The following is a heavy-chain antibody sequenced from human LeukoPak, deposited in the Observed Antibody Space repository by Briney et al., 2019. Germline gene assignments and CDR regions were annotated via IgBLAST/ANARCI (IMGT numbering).Heavy chain of an antibody. J-gene: IGHJ5*02. V-gene: IGHV3-7*01. Sequence: GGSLRLSCAVSGFSLSSYWQERVPQAPGTRLEWVASIKQDGSEKLYGASVRGRFTVSRDDARNSLYLNMKTLRSEDTALYYCARTGEDYTDKAGDGLFDPCGEGTLVIVSS. CDR3: ARTGEDYTDKAGDGLFDP. D-gene: IGHD5-24*01. CDR2: IKQDGSEK. CDR1: GFSLSSYW.